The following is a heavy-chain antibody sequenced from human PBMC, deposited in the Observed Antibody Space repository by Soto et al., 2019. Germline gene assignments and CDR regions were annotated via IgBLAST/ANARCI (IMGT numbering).Heavy chain of an antibody. CDR3: ARGPRYYDSSGYYPLKHYYYYYGMDV. CDR2: INHSGST. Sequence: SETLSLTCAVYGGSFSGYSWSWIRQPPEKGLEWIGEINHSGSTNYNPSLKSRVTISVDTSKNQFSLKLSSVTAADTAVYYCARGPRYYDSSGYYPLKHYYYYYGMDVWGQGTTVTVSS. CDR1: GGSFSGYS. J-gene: IGHJ6*02. V-gene: IGHV4-34*01. D-gene: IGHD3-22*01.